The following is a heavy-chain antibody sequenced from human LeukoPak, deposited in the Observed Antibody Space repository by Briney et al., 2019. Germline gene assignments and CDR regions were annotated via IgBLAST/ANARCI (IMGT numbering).Heavy chain of an antibody. D-gene: IGHD3-9*01. CDR1: GGSISNHY. CDR2: IYNSVAT. Sequence: SETLSLTCTVSGGSISNHYWSWIRQPPGKGLEWIGYIYNSVATNYNPSLKSRVTISVDTSKNQFSLKLTSVTAADTAVYCRARQAAFDRSEGQFDYWGQGTLVTVSS. CDR3: ARQAAFDRSEGQFDY. J-gene: IGHJ4*02. V-gene: IGHV4-59*11.